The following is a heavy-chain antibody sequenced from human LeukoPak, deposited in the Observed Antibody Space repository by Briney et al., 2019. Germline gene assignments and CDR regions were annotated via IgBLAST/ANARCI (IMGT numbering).Heavy chain of an antibody. V-gene: IGHV3-23*01. CDR2: ISGSGGST. CDR1: GFTFSSYA. Sequence: PGGSLRLSCAASGFTFSSYAMSWVRQAPGKGVEWVSAISGSGGSTYYADCVKGRFTISRDNSKNTVYLQMNSLRAEDTAVYYCAKEQMIVVVGWFDPWGQGTLVTVSS. J-gene: IGHJ5*02. CDR3: AKEQMIVVVGWFDP. D-gene: IGHD3-22*01.